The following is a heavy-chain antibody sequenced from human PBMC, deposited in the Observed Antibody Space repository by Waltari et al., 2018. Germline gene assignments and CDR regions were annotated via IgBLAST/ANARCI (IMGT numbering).Heavy chain of an antibody. CDR2: INEDGSQK. V-gene: IGHV3-7*04. CDR3: ARGRSNAFDL. J-gene: IGHJ3*01. CDR1: GFTFGSYR. Sequence: EVQLVESGGGLVQPGGSLRLSCAASGFTFGSYRMDWVRQAPGKGLEWVASINEDGSQKYCVDSVKGRFTTSRDNAKNSLYLQMNSLRAEDTAVYYCARGRSNAFDLWGQGRMVTVSS.